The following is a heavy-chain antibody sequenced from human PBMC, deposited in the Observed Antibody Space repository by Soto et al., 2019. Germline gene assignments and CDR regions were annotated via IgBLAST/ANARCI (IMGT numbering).Heavy chain of an antibody. V-gene: IGHV1-69*06. J-gene: IGHJ6*02. CDR1: GGTFSSYA. D-gene: IGHD3-3*01. Sequence: SVKVSCKASGGTFSSYAISWVRQAPGQGLEWMGGIIPIFGPADYAQKFQGRVTITADKSTSTAYMELSSLRSEDTAVYYCARNDRTIFGVVIAAYYYGMDVWGQGTTVTVSS. CDR2: IIPIFGPA. CDR3: ARNDRTIFGVVIAAYYYGMDV.